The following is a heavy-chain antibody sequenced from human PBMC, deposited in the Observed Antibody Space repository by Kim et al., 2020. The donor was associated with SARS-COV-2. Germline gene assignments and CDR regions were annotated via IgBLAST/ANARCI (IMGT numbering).Heavy chain of an antibody. V-gene: IGHV4-34*01. CDR2: INHIGSP. J-gene: IGHJ4*02. CDR1: GGSFSGYY. Sequence: SETLSLTCAVYGGSFSGYYCSWIRQPPGKGLEWIGEINHIGSPNYNPSLKSRVTISVDTSKNQFSLKLSSVTAADTALYYCARAAYSSGWYGEPIDYWGQGTLVTVSS. D-gene: IGHD6-19*01. CDR3: ARAAYSSGWYGEPIDY.